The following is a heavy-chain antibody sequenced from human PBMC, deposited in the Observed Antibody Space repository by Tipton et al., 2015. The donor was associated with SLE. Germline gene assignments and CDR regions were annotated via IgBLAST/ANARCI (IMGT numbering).Heavy chain of an antibody. J-gene: IGHJ3*02. CDR3: ARHSWGSSVI. CDR1: GYSISSGYY. D-gene: IGHD6-6*01. V-gene: IGHV4-38-2*01. CDR2: IYYSGTT. Sequence: TLSLTCAVSGYSISSGYYWGWIRQPPGKGLEWIGSIYYSGTTYYNPSLKSQVTMSVDTSKNQFSLTVNSVTAADTAVYYCARHSWGSSVIWGQGTMVTVSS.